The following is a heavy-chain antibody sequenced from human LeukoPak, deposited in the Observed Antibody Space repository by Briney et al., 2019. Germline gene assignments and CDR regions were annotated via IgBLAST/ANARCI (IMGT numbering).Heavy chain of an antibody. J-gene: IGHJ4*02. V-gene: IGHV4-39*07. CDR1: GGSISSSSYY. CDR3: ARAWDTVAVLDY. D-gene: IGHD5-12*01. Sequence: PSETLSLTCTVSGGSISSSSYYWGWIRQPPGKGLEWIGSIYYSGSTYYNPSLKSRVTISVDTSKNQFSLKLSSVTAADTAVYYCARAWDTVAVLDYWGQGALVTVSS. CDR2: IYYSGST.